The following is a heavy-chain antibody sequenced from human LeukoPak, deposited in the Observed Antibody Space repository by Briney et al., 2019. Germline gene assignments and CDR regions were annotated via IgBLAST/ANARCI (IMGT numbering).Heavy chain of an antibody. V-gene: IGHV3-23*01. CDR1: GFTVSSSA. D-gene: IGHD6-13*01. J-gene: IGHJ3*02. Sequence: GGSLRLSCAASGFTVSSSAMSWGRQAPGKGREWVVAISGSGGSTFYTDSVRARFTISRNNSKNTLYLKINSLRAENPPIYYCAKDKGRISIAAPKDVFDTWGQGTMVTVSS. CDR3: AKDKGRISIAAPKDVFDT. CDR2: ISGSGGST.